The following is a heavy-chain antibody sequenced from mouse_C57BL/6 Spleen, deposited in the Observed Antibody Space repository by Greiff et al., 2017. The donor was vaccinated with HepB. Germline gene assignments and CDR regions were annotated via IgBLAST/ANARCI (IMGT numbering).Heavy chain of an antibody. Sequence: EVMLVESGEGLVKPGGSLKLSCAASGFTFSSYAMSWVRQTPEKRLEWVAYISSGGDYIYYADTVKGRFTISRDNARNTLYLQMSSLKSEDTAMYYCTSEWGYPFAYWGQGTMVTVAA. D-gene: IGHD2-2*01. J-gene: IGHJ3*01. CDR1: GFTFSSYA. CDR2: ISSGGDYI. V-gene: IGHV5-9-1*02. CDR3: TSEWGYPFAY.